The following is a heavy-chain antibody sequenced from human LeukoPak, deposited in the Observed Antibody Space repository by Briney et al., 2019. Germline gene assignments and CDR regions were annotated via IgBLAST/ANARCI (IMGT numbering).Heavy chain of an antibody. CDR1: GFTFSDYY. CDR3: AGPYCGGDCYHDAFDI. V-gene: IGHV3-11*01. D-gene: IGHD2-21*02. J-gene: IGHJ3*02. CDR2: ISSSGSTI. Sequence: GGSLRLSCAASGFTFSDYYMSWIRQAPGKGLEWVSYISSSGSTIYYADSVKGRFTISRDNAKNSLYLQMSSLRAEDTAVYYCAGPYCGGDCYHDAFDIWGQGTMVTVSS.